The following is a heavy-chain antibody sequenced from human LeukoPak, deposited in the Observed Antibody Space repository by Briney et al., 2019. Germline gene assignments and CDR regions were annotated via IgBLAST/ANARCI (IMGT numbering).Heavy chain of an antibody. CDR1: GYTFTNFG. D-gene: IGHD3-10*01. CDR3: GRWSGGSDWRYHYGMDV. V-gene: IGHV1-18*01. Sequence: ASVKVSCKASGYTFTNFGISWVRQAPGQGLEWMGWINAHDGKRNYALKHEDRVIMTTDTSTSTVYMELRGLRSDDTAVYYCGRWSGGSDWRYHYGMDVWGQGTTVSVSS. CDR2: INAHDGKR. J-gene: IGHJ6*02.